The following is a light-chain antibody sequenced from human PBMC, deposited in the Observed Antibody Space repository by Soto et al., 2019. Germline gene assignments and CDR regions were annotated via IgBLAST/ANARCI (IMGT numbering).Light chain of an antibody. Sequence: QSVLTQPASVSGSPGQSITISCTGTSSDVGGYNYVSWYQQHPGKAPKFMIYDVSNRPSGVSTRFSGSKSGNTASLTISGLQAEDEAEYYCNSYTTSNTRQIVFGTGTNVTVL. CDR2: DVS. V-gene: IGLV2-14*01. CDR1: SSDVGGYNY. CDR3: NSYTTSNTRQIV. J-gene: IGLJ1*01.